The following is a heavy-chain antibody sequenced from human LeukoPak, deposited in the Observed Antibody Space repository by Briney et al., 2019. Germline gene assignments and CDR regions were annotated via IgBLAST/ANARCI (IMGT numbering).Heavy chain of an antibody. CDR2: ISSSSIYI. J-gene: IGHJ4*02. CDR3: ARDYYDNSGSLDY. D-gene: IGHD3-22*01. Sequence: GGALRLSSAASEFTFSDYSMNWLRQAPGKELEWVSSISSSSIYIYYADSMKGRFTISRDNAKNSLYLQMNSLRAEDTAVYYCARDYYDNSGSLDYWGQGTLVTVSS. V-gene: IGHV3-21*01. CDR1: EFTFSDYS.